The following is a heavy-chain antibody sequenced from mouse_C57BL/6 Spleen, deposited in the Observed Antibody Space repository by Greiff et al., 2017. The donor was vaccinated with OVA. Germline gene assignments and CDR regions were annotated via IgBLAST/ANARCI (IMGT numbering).Heavy chain of an antibody. J-gene: IGHJ2*01. CDR1: GYTFTSYW. D-gene: IGHD2-2*01. CDR3: TREVYYGYDEDYFDY. Sequence: EVKLVESGTVLARPGASVKMSCKTSGYTFTSYWMHWVKQRPGQGLEWIGAIYPGNSDTSYNQKFKGKAKLTAVTSASTAYMELSSLTNEDSAVYYCTREVYYGYDEDYFDYWGQGTTLTVSS. CDR2: IYPGNSDT. V-gene: IGHV1-5*01.